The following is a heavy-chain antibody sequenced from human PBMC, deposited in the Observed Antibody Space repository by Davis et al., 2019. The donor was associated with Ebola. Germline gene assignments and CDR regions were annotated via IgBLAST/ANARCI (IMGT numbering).Heavy chain of an antibody. CDR1: GFTFSSYA. CDR2: ISGSGGST. Sequence: PGGSLRLSCAASGFTFSSYAMSWVRQAPGKGLEWVSAISGSGGSTYYADSVKGRFTISRDNSKNTLYLQMNSLRAEDTAVYYCARRGENYYYGMDVWGQGTTVTVSS. D-gene: IGHD3-16*01. CDR3: ARRGENYYYGMDV. J-gene: IGHJ6*02. V-gene: IGHV3-23*01.